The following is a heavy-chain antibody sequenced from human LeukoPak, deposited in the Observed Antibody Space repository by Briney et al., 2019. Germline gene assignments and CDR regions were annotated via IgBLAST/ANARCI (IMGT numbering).Heavy chain of an antibody. V-gene: IGHV1-18*01. CDR2: ISAYNGNT. CDR3: ARVGDIYDSSGYYFDY. CDR1: GYTFTSYG. Sequence: ASVKVSCKASGYTFTSYGISWVRQAPGQGLEWMGWISAYNGNTNYAQKLQGRVTMTTDTSTSTAYMELRRLRSDDTAVYYCARVGDIYDSSGYYFDYWGQGTLVTVSS. J-gene: IGHJ4*02. D-gene: IGHD3-22*01.